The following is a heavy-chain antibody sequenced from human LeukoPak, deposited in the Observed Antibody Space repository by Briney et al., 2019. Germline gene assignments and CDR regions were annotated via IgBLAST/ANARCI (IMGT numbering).Heavy chain of an antibody. CDR1: GFTFSSYA. Sequence: GGSLRLSWAASGFTFSSYAMSWVRQAPGKGLEWVSVISGSGGSTYYADSVKGRFTISRDNSKNTLYLQMNSLRAEDTAVYYCARDLYDFPFWGQGTLVTVSS. CDR2: ISGSGGST. J-gene: IGHJ4*02. V-gene: IGHV3-23*01. D-gene: IGHD3-3*01. CDR3: ARDLYDFPF.